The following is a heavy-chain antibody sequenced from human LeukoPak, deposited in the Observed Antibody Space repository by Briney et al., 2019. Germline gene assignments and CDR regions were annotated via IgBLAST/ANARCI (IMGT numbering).Heavy chain of an antibody. Sequence: PGGSLRLSCAASGFTFSSYAMSWVRQAPGKGLEWVSVIYSGGSTYYADSVKGRFTISRDNSKNTLYLQMNSLRAEDTAVYYCARGYSSGWGPYYYGMDVWGQGTTVTVSS. V-gene: IGHV3-53*01. D-gene: IGHD6-19*01. CDR2: IYSGGST. J-gene: IGHJ6*02. CDR1: GFTFSSYA. CDR3: ARGYSSGWGPYYYGMDV.